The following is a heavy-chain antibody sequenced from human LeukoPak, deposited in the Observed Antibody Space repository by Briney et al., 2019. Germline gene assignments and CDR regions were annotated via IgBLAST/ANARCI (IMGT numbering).Heavy chain of an antibody. CDR3: ASLIAAAGNNWFDP. J-gene: IGHJ5*02. V-gene: IGHV3-48*01. CDR1: GFTFSSYN. Sequence: PGGSLRLSCAASGFTFSSYNMNWVRQAPGKGLEWVSYISSSSRTIYYADSVKGRFTISRDNAKNSLYLQMNSLRAEDTAVYYCASLIAAAGNNWFDPWGQGTLVTVSS. CDR2: ISSSSRTI. D-gene: IGHD6-13*01.